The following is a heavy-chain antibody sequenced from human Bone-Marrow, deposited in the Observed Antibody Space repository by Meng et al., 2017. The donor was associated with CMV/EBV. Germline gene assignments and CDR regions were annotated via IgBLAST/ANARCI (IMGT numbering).Heavy chain of an antibody. CDR1: GGTFSSYT. CDR2: IIPILGIA. J-gene: IGHJ4*02. D-gene: IGHD1-26*01. CDR3: ARSGSDLYYFDY. V-gene: IGHV1-69*02. Sequence: SVKVSCKASGGTFSSYTISWVRQAPGQGLEWMGRIIPILGIANYAQKFQGRVTITADKSTSTAYMELSSLRSEDTAVYYCARSGSDLYYFDYWGQGTLVTVSS.